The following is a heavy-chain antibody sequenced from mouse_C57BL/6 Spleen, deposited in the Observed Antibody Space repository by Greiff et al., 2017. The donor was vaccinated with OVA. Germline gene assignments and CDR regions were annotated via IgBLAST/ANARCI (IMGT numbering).Heavy chain of an antibody. D-gene: IGHD1-1*01. CDR3: ARGGYYYGSSYRFAY. V-gene: IGHV1-9*01. CDR2: ILPGSGST. J-gene: IGHJ3*01. CDR1: GYTFTGYW. Sequence: VKLMESGAELLKPGASVKLSCKATGYTFTGYWIEWVKQRPGHGLEWIGEILPGSGSTNYNEKFKGKATFTADTSSNTAYMQLSSLTTEDSAIYYCARGGYYYGSSYRFAYWGQGTLVTVSA.